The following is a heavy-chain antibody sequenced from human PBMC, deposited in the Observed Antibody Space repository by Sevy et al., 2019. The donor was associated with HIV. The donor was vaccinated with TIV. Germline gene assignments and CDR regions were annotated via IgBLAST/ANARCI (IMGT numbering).Heavy chain of an antibody. D-gene: IGHD6-19*01. Sequence: SETLSLTCAVSGYSISSDYYWGWIRQPPGKGLEWIGSIYHSGYSYYNPSLKSRVTISVERSKNQFSLKLSSVTAADTAVYYCARASGTQVAGLYYFDYWGQGTLVTVSS. CDR3: ARASGTQVAGLYYFDY. V-gene: IGHV4-38-2*01. CDR1: GYSISSDYY. CDR2: IYHSGYS. J-gene: IGHJ4*02.